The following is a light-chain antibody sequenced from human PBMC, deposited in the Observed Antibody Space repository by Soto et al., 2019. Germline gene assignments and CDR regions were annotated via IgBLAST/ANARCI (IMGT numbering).Light chain of an antibody. J-gene: IGKJ4*01. Sequence: DIRVTQTPSSLSASVGDTVTITCRASQSITGFLNWYQQKAGKAPKVLIYAASSLQSGVPSRFSGSGSGTEFTLTINNLQPEDFATYYCQQSFGTPLTFGGGTKVEIK. CDR1: QSITGF. CDR2: AAS. CDR3: QQSFGTPLT. V-gene: IGKV1-39*01.